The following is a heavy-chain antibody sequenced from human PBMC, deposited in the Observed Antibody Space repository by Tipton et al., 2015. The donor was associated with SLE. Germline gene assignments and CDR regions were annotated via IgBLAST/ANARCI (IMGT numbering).Heavy chain of an antibody. CDR2: INPSGST. V-gene: IGHV4-34*09. CDR1: GESFSGSY. Sequence: TLSLTCAVSGESFSGSYWNWIRQSPGKGLEWIGEINPSGSTNYNPSLESRVSISIDTSTNQFSLKLRSVSAADTAIYYCARAFGDYEDYFEDWSQGTLVTVSS. CDR3: ARAFGDYEDYFED. D-gene: IGHD4-17*01. J-gene: IGHJ4*02.